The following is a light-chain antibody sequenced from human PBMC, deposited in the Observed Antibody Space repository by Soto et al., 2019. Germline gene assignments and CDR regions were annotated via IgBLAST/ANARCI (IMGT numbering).Light chain of an antibody. CDR1: QRVSSY. V-gene: IGKV3-11*01. Sequence: EIVLTQSPATLSLSPGETATLSCRASQRVSSYLAWYQQKPGQAPRLLIYDASNRATGIPARFSGSGSGTDFTLTISSLEPEDFAVYYCQQRSNWPLTFGGGTKVEIK. CDR3: QQRSNWPLT. CDR2: DAS. J-gene: IGKJ4*01.